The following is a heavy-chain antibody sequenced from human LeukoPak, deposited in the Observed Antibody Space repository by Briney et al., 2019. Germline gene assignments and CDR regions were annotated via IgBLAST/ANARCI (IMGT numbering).Heavy chain of an antibody. CDR1: GYTFTSYY. Sequence: ASVKVSCKASGYTFTSYYMHWVRQAPGQGLEWMGIINPSGGSTSYAQKFQGRVTMTRDTSTSTVYMELSSLRSEDTAAYYCARGPMVAPFYYYYYYGMDVWGQGTTVTVSS. CDR2: INPSGGST. CDR3: ARGPMVAPFYYYYYYGMDV. D-gene: IGHD2-15*01. V-gene: IGHV1-46*01. J-gene: IGHJ6*02.